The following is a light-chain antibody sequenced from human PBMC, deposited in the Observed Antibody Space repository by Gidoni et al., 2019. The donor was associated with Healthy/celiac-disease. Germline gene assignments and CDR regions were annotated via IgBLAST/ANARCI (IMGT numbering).Light chain of an antibody. CDR2: EAS. V-gene: IGKV3D-20*01. Sequence: DIVLTQSPATLSLSPGESATLSCGASQSVSSSYLACYQQKPGLAPRLLIYEASSRATVIPDRFSGSGSGTDFTLTISRLETEDFAVYYCQQYGSSPPTWTFGQGTKVEIK. CDR3: QQYGSSPPTWT. CDR1: QSVSSSY. J-gene: IGKJ1*01.